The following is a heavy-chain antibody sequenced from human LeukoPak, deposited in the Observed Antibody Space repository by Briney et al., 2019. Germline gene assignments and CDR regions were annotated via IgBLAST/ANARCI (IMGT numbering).Heavy chain of an antibody. D-gene: IGHD1-26*01. V-gene: IGHV5-51*01. CDR2: IYPGDSDT. Sequence: PGESLKISCKGSGYSFTSYWIGWVRQMPGKGLEWMGIIYPGDSDTRYSPSFQSQVTISADKSISTAYLQWSSLKASDTAMYYCARLPLSLVGATAFDIWGQGKMVTVSS. CDR1: GYSFTSYW. J-gene: IGHJ3*02. CDR3: ARLPLSLVGATAFDI.